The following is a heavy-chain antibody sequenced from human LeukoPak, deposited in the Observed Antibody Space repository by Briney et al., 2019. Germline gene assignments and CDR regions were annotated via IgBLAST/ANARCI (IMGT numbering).Heavy chain of an antibody. Sequence: SETLSLTCTVSGGSISSGSYYWSWIRQPAGKGLEWIGRIYTSGSTNYNPSLKSRVTISVDTSKNQFSLKLSSVTAADTAVYYCARSEVVIAIGYNWFDPWGQGTVVTVSS. CDR1: GGSISSGSYY. V-gene: IGHV4-61*02. D-gene: IGHD2-21*01. CDR2: IYTSGST. CDR3: ARSEVVIAIGYNWFDP. J-gene: IGHJ5*02.